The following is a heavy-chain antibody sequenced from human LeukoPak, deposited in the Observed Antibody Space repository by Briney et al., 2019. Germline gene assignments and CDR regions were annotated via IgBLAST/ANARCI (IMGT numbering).Heavy chain of an antibody. V-gene: IGHV4-39*07. CDR2: IYTSGST. D-gene: IGHD6-13*01. CDR3: ARADSSSWYYFDY. Sequence: PSETLSLTCTVSGGSISTTTYDWGWIRQSPGKGLEWIGSIYTSGSTNYNPSLKSRVTMSVDTSKNQFSLNLNSVTAADTAVYYCARADSSSWYYFDYWGQGTLVTVSS. J-gene: IGHJ4*02. CDR1: GGSISTTTYD.